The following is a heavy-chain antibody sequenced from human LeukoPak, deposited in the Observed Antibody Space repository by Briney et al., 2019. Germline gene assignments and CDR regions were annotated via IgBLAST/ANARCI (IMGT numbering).Heavy chain of an antibody. J-gene: IGHJ4*02. Sequence: GGSLRLSCAASGFTFSSYGMHWVRQAPGKGLEWVAVIWYDGSNKYYAHSVKGRFTLSRDNSKNTLYLQMNSLRAEDTGVYYCASDRHFMVRGVSGIEYWGQGALVTVSS. V-gene: IGHV3-33*01. CDR1: GFTFSSYG. D-gene: IGHD3-10*01. CDR3: ASDRHFMVRGVSGIEY. CDR2: IWYDGSNK.